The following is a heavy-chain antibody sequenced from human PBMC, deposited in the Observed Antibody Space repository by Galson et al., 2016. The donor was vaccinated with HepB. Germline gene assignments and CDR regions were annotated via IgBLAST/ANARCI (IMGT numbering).Heavy chain of an antibody. D-gene: IGHD3-22*01. CDR3: GRSPSYYDQQIDY. V-gene: IGHV1-18*01. Sequence: SVKVSCKASGYTFTNYGISWVRQAPGQGLEWMGWISAYNGDTNYAQRFQGRVTMTTDTSTSTAYMELRSLRSDDTAVYFCGRSPSYYDQQIDYWGQGTLVTVSS. CDR2: ISAYNGDT. CDR1: GYTFTNYG. J-gene: IGHJ4*02.